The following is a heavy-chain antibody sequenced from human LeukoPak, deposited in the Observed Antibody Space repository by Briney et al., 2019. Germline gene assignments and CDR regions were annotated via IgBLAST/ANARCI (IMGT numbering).Heavy chain of an antibody. D-gene: IGHD2-2*01. CDR1: GFTFSNAW. V-gene: IGHV3-15*05. J-gene: IGHJ6*02. Sequence: GGSLRLSCAASGFTFSNAWMTWVRQAPGKGLEWVGRIYRNADGGTTDYAAPVKGRFTISRDDSKNTLYLQMNSLKTEDTAVYYCTTDSYCSPTTCYASSNYYYGLDAWGQGTSVTVSS. CDR2: IYRNADGGTT. CDR3: TTDSYCSPTTCYASSNYYYGLDA.